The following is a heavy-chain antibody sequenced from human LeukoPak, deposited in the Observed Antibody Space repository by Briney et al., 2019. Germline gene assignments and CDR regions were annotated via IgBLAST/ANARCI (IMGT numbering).Heavy chain of an antibody. J-gene: IGHJ3*02. Sequence: GESLKISCKGSGYSFTSYWIAWVRPMPGKGLEWMGMIYPGDSDTRYSPSFQGKVTISAAKSISTAYLQWSSLKASDTAMYYCATRYSTGWYDAFDIWGQGTMVTVSS. CDR1: GYSFTSYW. CDR3: ATRYSTGWYDAFDI. D-gene: IGHD6-19*01. CDR2: IYPGDSDT. V-gene: IGHV5-51*01.